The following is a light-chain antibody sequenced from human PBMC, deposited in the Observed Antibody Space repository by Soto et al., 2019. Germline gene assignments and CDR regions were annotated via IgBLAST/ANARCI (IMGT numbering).Light chain of an antibody. CDR3: QQYNYWPPYT. Sequence: EIVMTQSPATLSVSPGERATLSCRASQSVSSNLAWYQQKPGQAPRLLIYGASTRATGIPARFSGSGSGTEFPLTISSLHSEDFAVYYCQQYNYWPPYTFGQGTKLEIK. V-gene: IGKV3-15*01. CDR2: GAS. CDR1: QSVSSN. J-gene: IGKJ2*01.